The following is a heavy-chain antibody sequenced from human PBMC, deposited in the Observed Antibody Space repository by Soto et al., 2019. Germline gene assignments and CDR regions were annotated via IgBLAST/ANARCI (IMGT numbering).Heavy chain of an antibody. V-gene: IGHV3-23*01. Sequence: EVQLLESGGGLVQPGGSLRLSCAASGFTFSNYAMNWVRQAPGKGLEWVSGTIGSGGSTDYTASVKGRFTISRDNSQDTLCLQMSSLISDDTAIYYCAREVSSSTISSVWYDPWVQGTLVTVSS. CDR1: GFTFSNYA. CDR3: AREVSSSTISSVWYDP. D-gene: IGHD2-2*01. CDR2: TIGSGGST. J-gene: IGHJ5*02.